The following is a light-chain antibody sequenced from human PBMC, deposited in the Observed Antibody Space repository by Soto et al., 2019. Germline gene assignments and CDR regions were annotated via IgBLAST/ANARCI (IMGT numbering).Light chain of an antibody. CDR1: QGISTY. V-gene: IGKV1-27*01. CDR3: QKYNSAPRT. J-gene: IGKJ1*01. Sequence: DIQMPQSPSSLSASVGDRVTITCRVSQGISTYLAWYQQKPGKVPQLLIYAASTLQSGVPSRFSGSGSGTDFTLNISSLQPEDVATYYCQKYNSAPRTFGQGTKVEVK. CDR2: AAS.